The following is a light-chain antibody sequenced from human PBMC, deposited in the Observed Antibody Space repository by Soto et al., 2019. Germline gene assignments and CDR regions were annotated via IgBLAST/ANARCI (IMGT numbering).Light chain of an antibody. Sequence: QSVLTQPPSASGTPGQRVTISCSGSSSNIGSNTVNWYQQLPGTAPKLFIYSNNQRPSGVPDRFSGSKSGTSASLAISGLQSEDEADYYCAAWDDSLNALVFGGGTKLTVL. CDR3: AAWDDSLNALV. J-gene: IGLJ3*02. CDR2: SNN. CDR1: SSNIGSNT. V-gene: IGLV1-44*01.